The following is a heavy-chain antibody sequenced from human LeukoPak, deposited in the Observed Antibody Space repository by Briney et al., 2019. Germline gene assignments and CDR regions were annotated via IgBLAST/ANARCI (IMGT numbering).Heavy chain of an antibody. CDR3: ATKEGPNYDILTGPAPATTYMDV. CDR2: INHSGST. J-gene: IGHJ6*03. D-gene: IGHD3-9*01. Sequence: PSETLSLTCAVYGVSFSGYYWSWLRQPPGKGLEWIGEINHSGSTNYNPSLKSRVTISVDTSKNQFSLKLSSVTAADTAVYYCATKEGPNYDILTGPAPATTYMDVWGKGTTVTVSS. V-gene: IGHV4-34*01. CDR1: GVSFSGYY.